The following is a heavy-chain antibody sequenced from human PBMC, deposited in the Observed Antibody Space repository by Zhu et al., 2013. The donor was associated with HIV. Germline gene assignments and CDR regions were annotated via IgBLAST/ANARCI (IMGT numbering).Heavy chain of an antibody. V-gene: IGHV1-18*01. CDR2: ISAYNGNT. CDR1: GYIFINYG. J-gene: IGHJ4*02. CDR3: ARGPYFRDYFDY. Sequence: QVQLVQSGPEVKKPGASVKVSCKGSGYIFINYGISWVRQAPGQGLEWMGWISAYNGNTNYLQKFQGRVTMTTDTSTSTVYMELRSLRSDDTAVYYCARGPYFRDYFDYWGQGTLVTVSS. D-gene: IGHD3-10*02.